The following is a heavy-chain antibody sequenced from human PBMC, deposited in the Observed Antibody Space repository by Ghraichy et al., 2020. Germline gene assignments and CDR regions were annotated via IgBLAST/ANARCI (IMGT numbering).Heavy chain of an antibody. Sequence: GGSLRLSCAASGFTFSSYGMHWVRQAPGKGLEWVAVIWYDGSNKYYADSVKGRFTISRDNSKNTLYLQMNSLRAEDTAVYYCARDNEYSSSHYYYYGMDVWGQGTTVTVSS. D-gene: IGHD6-6*01. CDR1: GFTFSSYG. CDR2: IWYDGSNK. V-gene: IGHV3-33*01. CDR3: ARDNEYSSSHYYYYGMDV. J-gene: IGHJ6*02.